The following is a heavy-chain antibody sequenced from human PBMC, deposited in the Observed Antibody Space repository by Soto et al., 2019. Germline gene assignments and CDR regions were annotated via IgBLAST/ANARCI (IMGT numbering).Heavy chain of an antibody. CDR2: IPYSGST. Sequence: SETMSLTCTVSAASLSSSTYYWGWTRQTPGKGLEWTRKIPYSGSTYYNPSLKSRVTISVDTSKNQCTLKLSSVTAADTAVYYCASYYEVSGDYRSFDYWGQGTLVTVSS. D-gene: IGHD3-3*01. J-gene: IGHJ4*02. CDR3: ASYYEVSGDYRSFDY. CDR1: AASLSSSTYY. V-gene: IGHV4-39*01.